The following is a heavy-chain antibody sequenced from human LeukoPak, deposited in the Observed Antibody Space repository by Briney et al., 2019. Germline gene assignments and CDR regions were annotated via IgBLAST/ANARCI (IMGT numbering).Heavy chain of an antibody. CDR1: GGSISSYY. Sequence: SETLSLTCTVSGGSISSYYWSWIRQPTGKGLEWIGYIYYSGSTNYNPSLKSRVTISVDTSKNQFSLKLSSVTAADTAVYYCARVAYYYDSSGYNWYFDLWGRGTLVTVSS. D-gene: IGHD3-22*01. CDR2: IYYSGST. CDR3: ARVAYYYDSSGYNWYFDL. J-gene: IGHJ2*01. V-gene: IGHV4-59*01.